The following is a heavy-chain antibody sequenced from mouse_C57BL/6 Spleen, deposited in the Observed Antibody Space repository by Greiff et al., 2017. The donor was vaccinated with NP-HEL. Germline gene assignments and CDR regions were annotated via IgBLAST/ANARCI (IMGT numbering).Heavy chain of an antibody. CDR3: ARGSSSDWYCDG. CDR1: GYTFTDYN. CDR2: INPNNGGT. V-gene: IGHV1-22*01. J-gene: IGHJ1*03. Sequence: EVQLQQSGPELVKPGASVKMSCKASGYTFTDYNMHWVKQSHGKSLEWIGYINPNNGGTSYNQKFKGKATLTVNKSSSTAYMELRSLTSEDSAVYYCARGSSSDWYCDGWGTGTTVTVSS. D-gene: IGHD1-1*01.